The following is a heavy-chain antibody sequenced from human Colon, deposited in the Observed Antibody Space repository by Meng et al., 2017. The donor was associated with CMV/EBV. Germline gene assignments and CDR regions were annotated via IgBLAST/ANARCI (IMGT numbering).Heavy chain of an antibody. CDR1: GFTFSDYY. CDR3: ARGPLSGWQPD. J-gene: IGHJ4*02. D-gene: IGHD6-19*01. Sequence: GESLKISCAASGFTFSDYYMSWIRQAPGKGLEWVSYISSSGSTIYYADSVKGRFTISRDNAKNSLYLQMNSLRAEDTAVHYCARGPLSGWQPDWGQGTLVTVSS. V-gene: IGHV3-11*01. CDR2: ISSSGSTI.